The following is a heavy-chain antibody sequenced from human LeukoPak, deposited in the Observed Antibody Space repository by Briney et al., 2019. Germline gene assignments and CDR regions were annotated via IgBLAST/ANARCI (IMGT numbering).Heavy chain of an antibody. CDR2: INSDGSST. D-gene: IGHD3-10*01. CDR3: AKGAYYHGSGRYFDY. V-gene: IGHV3-74*01. J-gene: IGHJ4*02. CDR1: GFTFSSYW. Sequence: PGGSLRLSCAASGFTFSSYWMHWVRQPPGKGLVWVSRINSDGSSTNYADSVKGRFTISRDNAKNTLYLQMNSLRAEDTAMYYCAKGAYYHGSGRYFDYWGQGTLVTVSS.